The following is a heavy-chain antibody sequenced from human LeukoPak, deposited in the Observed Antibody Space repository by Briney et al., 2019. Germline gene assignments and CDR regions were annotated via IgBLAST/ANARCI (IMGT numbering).Heavy chain of an antibody. Sequence: PGGSLRLSCAASGFTFSSYSMNWVRQAPGKGLEWVSSISSSSSYIYCADSVKGRFTISRDNAKNSLYLQMNSLRAEDTAVYYCARDHQYIGSDGSGSDAFDIWGQGTMVTVSS. CDR1: GFTFSSYS. J-gene: IGHJ3*02. V-gene: IGHV3-21*01. D-gene: IGHD3-10*01. CDR2: ISSSSSYI. CDR3: ARDHQYIGSDGSGSDAFDI.